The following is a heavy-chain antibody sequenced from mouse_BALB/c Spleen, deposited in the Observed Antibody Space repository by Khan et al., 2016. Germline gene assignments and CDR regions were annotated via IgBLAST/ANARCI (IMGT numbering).Heavy chain of an antibody. CDR1: GFNIKDTY. CDR3: ARGDPYYAMNY. D-gene: IGHD3-3*01. J-gene: IGHJ4*01. V-gene: IGHV14-3*02. Sequence: VQLQQSGAELVKPGASVKLSCTASGFNIKDTYMHWVKQRPEQGLEWIGRIDPANGNTKYDPKFQGKATITADTSSNTAYLQLSSLTSEDTAVYYGARGDPYYAMNYWGQGTQVTVSS. CDR2: IDPANGNT.